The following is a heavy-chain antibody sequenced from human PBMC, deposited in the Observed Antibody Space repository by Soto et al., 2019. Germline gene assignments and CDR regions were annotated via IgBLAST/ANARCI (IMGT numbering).Heavy chain of an antibody. CDR1: GFILSTYG. D-gene: IGHD2-8*01. V-gene: IGHV3-33*01. CDR2: IWYDGSNK. CDR3: GRDNGEMARAFDI. Sequence: PGGSLRLSCAASGFILSTYGMHWVRQAPGKGLEWVAVIWYDGSNKYYADSVKGRFTISRDNYKNTLYLQMNSLRAEDTAVYYCGRDNGEMARAFDIWGQGTMVTVSS. J-gene: IGHJ3*02.